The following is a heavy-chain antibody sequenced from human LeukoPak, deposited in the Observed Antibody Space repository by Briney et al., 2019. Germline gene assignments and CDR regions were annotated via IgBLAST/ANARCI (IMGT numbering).Heavy chain of an antibody. CDR1: GFTFSNAW. D-gene: IGHD3-9*01. CDR3: TTDTPVASWYDILTGHRVDAFDI. V-gene: IGHV3-15*01. J-gene: IGHJ3*02. CDR2: IKSKTDGGTT. Sequence: PGGSLRLSCAASGFTFSNAWMSWVRQAPGKGLEWVGRIKSKTDGGTTDYAAPVKGRFTISRDDSKNTLYLQMNSLKTEDTAVYYCTTDTPVASWYDILTGHRVDAFDIWGQGTMVTVSS.